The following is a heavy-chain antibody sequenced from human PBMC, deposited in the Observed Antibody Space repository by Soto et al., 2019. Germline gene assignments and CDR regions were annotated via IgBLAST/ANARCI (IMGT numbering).Heavy chain of an antibody. CDR2: INHSGST. CDR1: GGSFSGYY. Sequence: SETLSLTCAVYGGSFSGYYWSWIRQPPGKGLEWIGEINHSGSTNYNPSLKSRVTISVDTSKNQFSLKLSSVTAADTAVYYCARLVARVPGYSRSSWGYYYYYGMDVWGQGTTVNVSS. D-gene: IGHD6-6*01. V-gene: IGHV4-34*01. CDR3: ARLVARVPGYSRSSWGYYYYYGMDV. J-gene: IGHJ6*02.